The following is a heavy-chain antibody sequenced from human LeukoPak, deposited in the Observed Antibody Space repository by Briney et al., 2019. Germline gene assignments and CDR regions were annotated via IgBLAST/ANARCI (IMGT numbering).Heavy chain of an antibody. D-gene: IGHD2-21*01. V-gene: IGHV3-23*01. CDR2: ISGSGGST. Sequence: PGGPLRLSCAASGFTFSSYAMSWVRQAPGKGLEWVSAISGSGGSTYYADSVKGRFTISRDNSKNTLYLQMDSLRGEDTAVYYCAKDFRIGYSAHFDYWGQGALVTVSS. CDR1: GFTFSSYA. J-gene: IGHJ4*02. CDR3: AKDFRIGYSAHFDY.